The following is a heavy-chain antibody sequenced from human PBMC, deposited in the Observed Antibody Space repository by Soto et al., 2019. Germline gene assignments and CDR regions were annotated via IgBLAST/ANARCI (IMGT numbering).Heavy chain of an antibody. CDR3: AILRGVRDYYGSGSYDY. D-gene: IGHD3-10*01. Sequence: EVQLLESGGGLVQPGGSLRLSCAASGFTFSSYAMSWVRQAPGKGLEWVSAISGSGGSTYYADSVKGRFTISRDNSKNTLYLQRNSLRAEDTAVYYCAILRGVRDYYGSGSYDYWGQGTLVTVSS. CDR1: GFTFSSYA. CDR2: ISGSGGST. J-gene: IGHJ4*02. V-gene: IGHV3-23*01.